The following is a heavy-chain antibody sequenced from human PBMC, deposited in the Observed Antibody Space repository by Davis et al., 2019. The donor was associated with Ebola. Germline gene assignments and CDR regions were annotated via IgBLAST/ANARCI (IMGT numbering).Heavy chain of an antibody. J-gene: IGHJ4*02. CDR3: SRHSPFRFLDY. D-gene: IGHD3-3*01. V-gene: IGHV3-73*01. Sequence: GESLKISCAASGITFSGSAVHWVRQASGKGLEWVGRIRSHVNSFATEFAASVKGRFTISRDDSKNTAYLQMNSLKTEDTAVYYCSRHSPFRFLDYWGQGTLVTVSS. CDR2: IRSHVNSFAT. CDR1: GITFSGSA.